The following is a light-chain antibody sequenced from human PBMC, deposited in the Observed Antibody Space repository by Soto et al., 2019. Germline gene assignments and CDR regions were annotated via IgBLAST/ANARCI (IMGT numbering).Light chain of an antibody. V-gene: IGKV1-39*01. CDR1: QIISSY. CDR3: QQSYTLPLT. CDR2: ATS. J-gene: IGKJ4*02. Sequence: DIQLTQSPSSLSASVGDRVTITCRASQIISSYLSWYQHKPGVAPKLLIYATSSLPSGVSSRFSGSGSGTEFTLTISSLQPEDFATYSCQQSYTLPLTFGGGTKVETK.